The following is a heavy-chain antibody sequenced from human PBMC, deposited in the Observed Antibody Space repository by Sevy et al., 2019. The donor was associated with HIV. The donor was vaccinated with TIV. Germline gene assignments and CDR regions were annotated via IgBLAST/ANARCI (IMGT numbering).Heavy chain of an antibody. Sequence: SETMSLTCAVSGDSISSGGYSWNWIRQPPGKGLEWIGYMYHSGSTYSNPSLQSRVTISVDRSKNQFSLKLTSVTAADTAVYYCARGDPSNTFDYWGQGTLVTVSS. J-gene: IGHJ4*02. CDR2: MYHSGST. V-gene: IGHV4-30-2*01. CDR3: ARGDPSNTFDY. CDR1: GDSISSGGYS.